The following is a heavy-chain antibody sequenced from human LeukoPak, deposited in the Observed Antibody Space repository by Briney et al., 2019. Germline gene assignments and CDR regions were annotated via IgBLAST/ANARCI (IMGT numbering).Heavy chain of an antibody. CDR1: GYTFTGQYY. Sequence: ASVEVSCKASGYTFTGQYYIHWVRQAPGQGLEWMGWINPKSGDTNYAQKFQGRVTMARDTSTSTAYMELTRLRYDDTAVYYCAREDIYTSLSLDYWGQGTLVTVSS. D-gene: IGHD2-2*02. J-gene: IGHJ4*02. V-gene: IGHV1-2*02. CDR3: AREDIYTSLSLDY. CDR2: INPKSGDT.